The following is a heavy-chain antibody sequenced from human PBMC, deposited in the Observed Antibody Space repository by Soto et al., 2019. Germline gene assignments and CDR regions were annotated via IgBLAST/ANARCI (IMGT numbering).Heavy chain of an antibody. J-gene: IGHJ4*02. CDR2: IRSKAYGGTT. CDR1: GFTVGDYA. Sequence: GGSLRLSCTASGFTVGDYAMSWFRQAPGKGLEWVGFIRSKAYGGTTEYAASVKGRFTISRDDSKNIAYLQMNSLKTEDTVVYYCTRDPRYYDILTALGTDYWGQGTLVT. D-gene: IGHD3-9*01. V-gene: IGHV3-49*03. CDR3: TRDPRYYDILTALGTDY.